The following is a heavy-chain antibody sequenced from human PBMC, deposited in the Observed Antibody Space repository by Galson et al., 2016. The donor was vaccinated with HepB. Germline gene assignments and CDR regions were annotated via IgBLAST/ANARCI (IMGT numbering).Heavy chain of an antibody. J-gene: IGHJ4*02. CDR3: TRDRNWDGFDY. D-gene: IGHD1-20*01. Sequence: SLRLSCAASGFALSDYWISWVRQAPGKGLEWVANIREDASEKYFVASVKGRFTISRDNAKNLVDLHMDSLRAEDTAVYYCTRDRNWDGFDYWGRGVLVMVSS. CDR1: GFALSDYW. V-gene: IGHV3-7*01. CDR2: IREDASEK.